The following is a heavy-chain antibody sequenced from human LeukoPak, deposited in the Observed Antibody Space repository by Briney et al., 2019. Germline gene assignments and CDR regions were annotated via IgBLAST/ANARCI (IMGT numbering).Heavy chain of an antibody. J-gene: IGHJ6*04. CDR2: IIPIFGTA. D-gene: IGHD2-15*01. V-gene: IGHV1-69*06. Sequence: GASVKVSCKASGGTFSSYAISWVRQAPGQGLEWMGGIIPIFGTANYAQKFQGRVTITADKSTSTAYMELSGLRSEDTAVYYCARGVVVAADGGMDVWGKGTTVTVSS. CDR3: ARGVVVAADGGMDV. CDR1: GGTFSSYA.